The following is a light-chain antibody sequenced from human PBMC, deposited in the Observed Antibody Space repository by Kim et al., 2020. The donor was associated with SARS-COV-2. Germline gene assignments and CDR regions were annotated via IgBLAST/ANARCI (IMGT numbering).Light chain of an antibody. J-gene: IGKJ2*01. CDR2: YVS. V-gene: IGKV6-21*02. Sequence: SVPPTEKVTISCRASQSVGTNLQWYQQKPGQPPKLLIKYVSQSISGVPSRFTGSGSGTDFTLTISSLEAEDAATYFCHQSSSLPSTFGQGTKLEIK. CDR3: HQSSSLPST. CDR1: QSVGTN.